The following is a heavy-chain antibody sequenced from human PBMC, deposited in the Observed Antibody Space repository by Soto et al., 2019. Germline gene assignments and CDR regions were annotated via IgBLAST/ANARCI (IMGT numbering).Heavy chain of an antibody. CDR2: INLDGSEK. CDR1: GFTFRTYW. D-gene: IGHD5-18*01. Sequence: EVQLVESGGGLVQPGGSLRLSCAASGFTFRTYWLRWVRQVPGQGLEWVANINLDGSEKNYVDSVKGRFTISRDNARNSLYLQMSSLRAEDTALYYCARDGSTSWYSYDYHGMDVWGQGTTVTVSS. J-gene: IGHJ6*02. CDR3: ARDGSTSWYSYDYHGMDV. V-gene: IGHV3-7*05.